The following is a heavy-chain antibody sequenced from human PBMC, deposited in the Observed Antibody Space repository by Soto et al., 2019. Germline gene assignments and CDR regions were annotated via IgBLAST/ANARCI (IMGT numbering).Heavy chain of an antibody. CDR2: IYSGGST. CDR3: ARGLLDGDFYFDY. Sequence: GGSLRLSCAASGFTVSSNYMSWVRQAPGKGLEWVSVIYSGGSTYYADSVKGRFTISRDNSKNTLYLQMNSLRAEDTAVYYCARGLLDGDFYFDYWGQGTLVTVSS. D-gene: IGHD2-21*02. V-gene: IGHV3-66*01. CDR1: GFTVSSNY. J-gene: IGHJ4*02.